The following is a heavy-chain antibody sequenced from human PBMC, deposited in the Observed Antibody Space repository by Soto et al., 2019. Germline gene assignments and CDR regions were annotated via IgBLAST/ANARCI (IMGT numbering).Heavy chain of an antibody. J-gene: IGHJ4*02. V-gene: IGHV4-59*08. D-gene: IGHD3-16*01. CDR1: GGSISRYY. CDR3: ARLWGGRRPPDY. Sequence: SETLSLTCTVSGGSISRYYWSWIRQPPGKGLEWIGYIYYSGSTDYNPSLKSRVTISVDTSKNQFSLNLNSMTAADMAVYYCARLWGGRRPPDYWGQGTLVTVSS. CDR2: IYYSGST.